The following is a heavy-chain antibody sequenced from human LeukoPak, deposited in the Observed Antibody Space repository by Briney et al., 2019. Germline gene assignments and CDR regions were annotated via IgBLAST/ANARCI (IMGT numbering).Heavy chain of an antibody. Sequence: GGSLRLSCAASGFTFSSHAMSGVRQAPEKGVEWVSVISSSGGTTYYADSVKGGFTISRDNSKNTLYLQMNSLRAEDTAVYYCAKGSNNMDVWGQGTTVTVSS. V-gene: IGHV3-23*01. CDR3: AKGSNNMDV. J-gene: IGHJ6*02. CDR1: GFTFSSHA. D-gene: IGHD1/OR15-1a*01. CDR2: ISSSGGTT.